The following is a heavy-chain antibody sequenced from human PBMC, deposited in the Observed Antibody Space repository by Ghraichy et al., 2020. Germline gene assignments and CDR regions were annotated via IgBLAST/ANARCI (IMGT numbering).Heavy chain of an antibody. D-gene: IGHD3-10*01. Sequence: ETLSLTCAVYGGSFSGYYWSWIRQPPEKGLEWIGEINHSGSTNYNPSLKSRVTISVDTSKNQFSLKLSSVTAADTAVYYCARGLRGITMVRGVIITPNWFDPWGQGTLVTVSS. V-gene: IGHV4-34*01. CDR3: ARGLRGITMVRGVIITPNWFDP. CDR1: GGSFSGYY. CDR2: INHSGST. J-gene: IGHJ5*02.